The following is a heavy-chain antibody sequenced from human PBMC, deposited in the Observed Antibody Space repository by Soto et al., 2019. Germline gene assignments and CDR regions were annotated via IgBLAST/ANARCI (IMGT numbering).Heavy chain of an antibody. Sequence: LGESLKISCKGSGYSFTSYWIGWVRQMPGKGLEWMGIIYPGDSDTRYSPSFQGQVTISADKSISTAYLQWSSLKASDTAMYYCASARPEMATIPYYWGQGTLVTVSS. J-gene: IGHJ4*02. CDR2: IYPGDSDT. D-gene: IGHD5-12*01. V-gene: IGHV5-51*01. CDR3: ASARPEMATIPYY. CDR1: GYSFTSYW.